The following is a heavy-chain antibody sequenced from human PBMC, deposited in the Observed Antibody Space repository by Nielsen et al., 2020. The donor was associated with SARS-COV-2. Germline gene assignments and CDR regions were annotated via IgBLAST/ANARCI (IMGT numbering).Heavy chain of an antibody. CDR2: ISWNSGSI. D-gene: IGHD3-10*01. V-gene: IGHV3-9*01. Sequence: SLKISCAASGFTFDDYVMHWVRQAPGKGLEWVSGISWNSGSIGYADSVKGRFTISRDNAKNSLYLQMNSLRAEDTALYYCAKDGSGSYYNTGGWFDPWGQGTLVTVSS. CDR1: GFTFDDYV. CDR3: AKDGSGSYYNTGGWFDP. J-gene: IGHJ5*02.